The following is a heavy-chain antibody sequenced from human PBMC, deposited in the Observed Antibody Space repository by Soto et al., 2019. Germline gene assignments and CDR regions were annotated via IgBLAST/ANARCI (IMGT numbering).Heavy chain of an antibody. J-gene: IGHJ5*02. V-gene: IGHV4-31*03. CDR1: GDSISSGGNY. CDR2: IYYSGST. Sequence: SETLSLTCTVSGDSISSGGNYWSWIRQHPAKGLEWIGFIYYSGSTYYNPSLKSRVAISVDTSTNQFSLKLTSVTAADTAVYYCARAPNSIFATWGKGTLVPVSS. CDR3: ARAPNSIFAT. D-gene: IGHD3-3*01.